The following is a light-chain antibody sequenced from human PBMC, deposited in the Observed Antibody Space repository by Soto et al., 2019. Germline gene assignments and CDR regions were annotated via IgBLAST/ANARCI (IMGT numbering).Light chain of an antibody. CDR1: SSNIGSNT. J-gene: IGLJ3*02. CDR2: SNN. CDR3: EAWDDSLNGYWV. V-gene: IGLV1-44*01. Sequence: QSVLTQPPSASGTPGQRVTISCSGSSSNIGSNTVTWYQQLPGTAPKLLIYSNNQRPSGVPDRFSGSKSGTSASLAISGLQSEDEADYYCEAWDDSLNGYWVFGGGTKLTVL.